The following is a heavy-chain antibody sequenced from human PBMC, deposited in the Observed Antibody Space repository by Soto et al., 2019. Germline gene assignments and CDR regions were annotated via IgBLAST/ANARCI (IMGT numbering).Heavy chain of an antibody. J-gene: IGHJ4*02. CDR1: GFTFSGRG. CDR3: ATVDGPTVATKFFDY. V-gene: IGHV3-48*02. CDR2: ISPVSTSK. Sequence: GGSLRLSCAASGFTFSGRGMIWVRQAPGKGLEWLSYISPVSTSKYYADSARGRFSISRDNARASLYLQMNSLRDDDTAVYYCATVDGPTVATKFFDYWAQGILVPVSS. D-gene: IGHD5-12*01.